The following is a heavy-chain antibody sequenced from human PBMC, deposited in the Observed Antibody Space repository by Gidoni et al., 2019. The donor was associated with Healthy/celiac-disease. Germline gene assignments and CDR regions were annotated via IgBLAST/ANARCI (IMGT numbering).Heavy chain of an antibody. V-gene: IGHV3-48*03. J-gene: IGHJ6*02. D-gene: IGHD3-22*01. Sequence: EVQLVESGGGLVQPGGSLRLSCAASGFTFSSYEMNWVRQAPGKGLEWVSYISSSGSTIYYADSVKGRFTISRDNAKNSLYLQMNSLRAEDTAVYYCARNYDSSGYYYYGMDVWGQGTTVTVSS. CDR1: GFTFSSYE. CDR2: ISSSGSTI. CDR3: ARNYDSSGYYYYGMDV.